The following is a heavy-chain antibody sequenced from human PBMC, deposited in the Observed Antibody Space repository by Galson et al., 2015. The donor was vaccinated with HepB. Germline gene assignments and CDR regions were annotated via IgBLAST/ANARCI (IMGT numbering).Heavy chain of an antibody. V-gene: IGHV3-23*01. J-gene: IGHJ6*02. CDR3: ARGGRPNGMDV. CDR1: GFNISSYG. CDR2: ISRSGGST. D-gene: IGHD6-6*01. Sequence: SLRLSCAVSGFNISSYGMSWVRQAPGKGLEWVSSISRSGGSTYYADSVKGRFTVSRDNSKNTPYLQMNSLRAEDTAIYYCARGGRPNGMDVWGQGTTVTVSS.